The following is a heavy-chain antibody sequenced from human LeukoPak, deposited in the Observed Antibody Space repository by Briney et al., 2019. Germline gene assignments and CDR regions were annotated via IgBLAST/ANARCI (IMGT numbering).Heavy chain of an antibody. V-gene: IGHV4-39*07. Sequence: SETLSLTCTVSGASTGSRTYYWDWFRQPPGKGLEWTGNIYYGGSTNYNLSLKSRVTISVDKSKNQFSLKLSSVTAADTAVYYCARGVTTFYFDYWGQGTLVTVSS. CDR1: GASTGSRTYY. CDR2: IYYGGST. J-gene: IGHJ4*02. D-gene: IGHD3-16*01. CDR3: ARGVTTFYFDY.